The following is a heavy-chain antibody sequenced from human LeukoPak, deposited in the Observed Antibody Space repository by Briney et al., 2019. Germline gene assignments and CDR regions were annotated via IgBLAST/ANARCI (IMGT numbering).Heavy chain of an antibody. Sequence: SETLSLTCTVSGGSISSISYYWGWIRQPPGKGLEWIGSIYYSGTTYYNPSLKTRVTISVDTSKNQVSLNLSSVTAADTAVYYRARHFRPRGYSYGEVDAFDIWGQGTMVTVSS. CDR1: GGSISSISYY. CDR3: ARHFRPRGYSYGEVDAFDI. D-gene: IGHD5-18*01. J-gene: IGHJ3*02. CDR2: IYYSGTT. V-gene: IGHV4-39*01.